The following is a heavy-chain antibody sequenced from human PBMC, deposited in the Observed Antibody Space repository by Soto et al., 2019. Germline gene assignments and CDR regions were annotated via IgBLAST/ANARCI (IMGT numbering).Heavy chain of an antibody. CDR2: IDSSGEK. Sequence: QVTLKESGPVLVKPTETLTLRCTVSGLSITDSEMGVSWIRQPPGQPLEWLAHIDSSGEKSYRTFLKSRLAISKDTSKSQIVPTKTNMDPADTATYYCARRHLAVAVCPWFDPWGQGIPVTVSS. CDR1: GLSITDSEMG. V-gene: IGHV2-26*01. D-gene: IGHD6-19*01. J-gene: IGHJ5*02. CDR3: ARRHLAVAVCPWFDP.